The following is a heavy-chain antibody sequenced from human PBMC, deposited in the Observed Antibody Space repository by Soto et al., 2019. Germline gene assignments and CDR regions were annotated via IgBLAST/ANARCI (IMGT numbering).Heavy chain of an antibody. Sequence: EVQLLESGGGFVQPGGSLRLSCAASGFIFSNYAMTWVRQAPGKGLEWVSAITSTGSSTYYADSVKGRFTISRDNSKNPLYLQINSLTAEDTAVYYCAKGAEGYVVSSLDYWGQGTLVTASS. D-gene: IGHD5-12*01. CDR2: ITSTGSST. CDR3: AKGAEGYVVSSLDY. V-gene: IGHV3-23*01. J-gene: IGHJ4*02. CDR1: GFIFSNYA.